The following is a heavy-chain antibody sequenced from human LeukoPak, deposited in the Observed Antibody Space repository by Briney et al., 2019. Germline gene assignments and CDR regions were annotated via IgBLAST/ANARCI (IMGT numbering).Heavy chain of an antibody. D-gene: IGHD1-14*01. Sequence: ASVKVSCKASGYTFTGYYMHWVRQAPGQGLEWMGWINPNSGGTNYAQKFQGRVTMTRDTSISTAYMELSRLRSDDTAVYYCARALYNRKSSDAFDIWGQGTMVTVSS. CDR3: ARALYNRKSSDAFDI. V-gene: IGHV1-2*02. CDR2: INPNSGGT. J-gene: IGHJ3*02. CDR1: GYTFTGYY.